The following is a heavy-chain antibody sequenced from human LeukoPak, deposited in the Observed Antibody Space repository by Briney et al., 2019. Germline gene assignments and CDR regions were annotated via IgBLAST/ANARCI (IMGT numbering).Heavy chain of an antibody. CDR3: AKDRWFGELLSQACTWNV. CDR2: ISGSGGST. D-gene: IGHD3-10*01. CDR1: GFTFSSYA. Sequence: TGGSLRLSCAASGFTFSSYAMSWVRQAPGKGLEWVSAISGSGGSTYYADSVKGRFTISRDNSKNTLYLQMNSLRAGDTAVYYCAKDRWFGELLSQACTWNVWGKGTTVTVSS. J-gene: IGHJ6*04. V-gene: IGHV3-23*01.